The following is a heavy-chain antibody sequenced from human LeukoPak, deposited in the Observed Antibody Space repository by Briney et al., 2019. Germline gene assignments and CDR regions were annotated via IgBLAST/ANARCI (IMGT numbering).Heavy chain of an antibody. CDR3: ARSELLWFGGVNSGFDY. V-gene: IGHV4-59*01. Sequence: TSETLSLTCTVSGGSISSYYWSWIRQPPGRGLEWIGYVYYSGSTNYNPSLMSRVTISVDTSKNQFSLKLYSMTAADTAVYYCARSELLWFGGVNSGFDYWGQGTLVTVSS. CDR2: VYYSGST. CDR1: GGSISSYY. J-gene: IGHJ4*02. D-gene: IGHD3-10*01.